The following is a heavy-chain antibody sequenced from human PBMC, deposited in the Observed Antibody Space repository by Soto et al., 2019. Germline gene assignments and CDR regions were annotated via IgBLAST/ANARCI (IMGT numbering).Heavy chain of an antibody. CDR3: ARARSYPHDFWSGYIIPFDY. D-gene: IGHD3-3*01. V-gene: IGHV4-61*08. Sequence: SETLSLTCTVSGGSISSGGYYWSWIRQPPGKGLEWIGYIYYSGSTNYNPSLKSRVTISVDTPKNQFSLKLSSVTAADTAVYYCARARSYPHDFWSGYIIPFDYWGQGTLVTVSS. J-gene: IGHJ4*02. CDR1: GGSISSGGYY. CDR2: IYYSGST.